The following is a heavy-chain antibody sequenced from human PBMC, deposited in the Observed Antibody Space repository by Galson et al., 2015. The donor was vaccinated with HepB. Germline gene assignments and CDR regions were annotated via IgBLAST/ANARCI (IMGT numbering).Heavy chain of an antibody. Sequence: SLRLSCAASGFTFSNYAITWVRQAPGQGLEWVSAISDSGDSTYYADSVKGRFTISRGNSKNTLYLQMNSLRAEDTAVYYCAKLASQLLLGSFDYWGQGTLVTVSS. V-gene: IGHV3-23*01. CDR2: ISDSGDST. D-gene: IGHD2-15*01. CDR1: GFTFSNYA. J-gene: IGHJ4*02. CDR3: AKLASQLLLGSFDY.